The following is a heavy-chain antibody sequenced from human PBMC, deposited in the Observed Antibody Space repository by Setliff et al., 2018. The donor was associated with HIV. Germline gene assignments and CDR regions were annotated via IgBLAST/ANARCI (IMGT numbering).Heavy chain of an antibody. Sequence: GSLRLSCAASGFTFSSYSMNWVRQPPGKGLEWIGEISHSGSTNYNPSLKSRVSISVDTSKKQFSLKLSSVSAADTAVYYCARAADYHDSSGYWAPPRYFDYWGQGTLVTVSS. V-gene: IGHV4-34*01. CDR3: ARAADYHDSSGYWAPPRYFDY. CDR2: ISHSGST. CDR1: GFTFSSYS. D-gene: IGHD3-22*01. J-gene: IGHJ4*02.